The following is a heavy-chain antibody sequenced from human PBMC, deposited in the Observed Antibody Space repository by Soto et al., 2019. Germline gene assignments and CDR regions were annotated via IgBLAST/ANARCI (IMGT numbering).Heavy chain of an antibody. Sequence: QVQLVQSGAEVKKPGSSVKVSCKASGGTFSSYAISWVRQAPGQGLEWMGGIIPIFGTANYAQKFQGRVTITADESTSTAYMELSSLRSEDTAVYYCATNVDTAMVIRRAYYYYGMDVWGQGTTVTVSS. D-gene: IGHD5-18*01. V-gene: IGHV1-69*12. CDR2: IIPIFGTA. CDR3: ATNVDTAMVIRRAYYYYGMDV. J-gene: IGHJ6*02. CDR1: GGTFSSYA.